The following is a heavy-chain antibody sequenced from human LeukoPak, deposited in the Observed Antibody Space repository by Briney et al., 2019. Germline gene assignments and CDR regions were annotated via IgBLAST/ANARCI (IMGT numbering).Heavy chain of an antibody. V-gene: IGHV2-5*01. CDR3: AHRLSVATGDYMDV. CDR1: GFSLSSSGVG. D-gene: IGHD1-14*01. CDR2: IYWNDDK. Sequence: SGPTLVNPTQTLTLTCTFSGFSLSSSGVGVGWIRQPPGKALEWLALIYWNDDKRYSPSLKSRLIITKDTSKNQVVLTMTNMDSVDTATYYCAHRLSVATGDYMDVWGKGTTVTVSS. J-gene: IGHJ6*03.